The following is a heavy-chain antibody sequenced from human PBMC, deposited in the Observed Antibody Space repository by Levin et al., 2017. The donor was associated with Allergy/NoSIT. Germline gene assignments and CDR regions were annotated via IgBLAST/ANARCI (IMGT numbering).Heavy chain of an antibody. Sequence: GGSLRLSCAASGFTFSSYSMNWVRQAPGKGLEWVSSISSSSSYKYYADSVKGRFTISRDNAKDSLYLQMNSLKAEDTAMYYCARAGIWFGESMAGWFDPWGQGTLVIVSS. V-gene: IGHV3-21*01. CDR3: ARAGIWFGESMAGWFDP. CDR1: GFTFSSYS. D-gene: IGHD3-10*01. J-gene: IGHJ5*02. CDR2: ISSSSSYK.